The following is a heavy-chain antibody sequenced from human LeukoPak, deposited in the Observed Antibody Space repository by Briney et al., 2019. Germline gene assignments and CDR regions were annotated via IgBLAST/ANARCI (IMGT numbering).Heavy chain of an antibody. CDR3: ARGYLWSGYLYYYYGMDV. CDR1: GGSFSGYY. Sequence: SETLSLTCAVYGGSFSGYYWSWIRQPPGKGLEWIGEINHSGSTNYNPSLKSRVTISVDTSKNQFSLKLSSVTAADTAVYHCARGYLWSGYLYYYYGMDVWGQGTTVTVSS. D-gene: IGHD3-3*01. J-gene: IGHJ6*02. V-gene: IGHV4-34*01. CDR2: INHSGST.